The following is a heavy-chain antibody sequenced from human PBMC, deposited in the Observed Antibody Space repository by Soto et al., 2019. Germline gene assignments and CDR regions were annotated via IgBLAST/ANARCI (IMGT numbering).Heavy chain of an antibody. D-gene: IGHD6-6*01. CDR2: IIPIFGTA. CDR1: GGTFSSYA. V-gene: IGHV1-69*12. J-gene: IGHJ6*02. CDR3: ARDGLAARRGYYYSGMDV. Sequence: QVQLVQSGAEVKKPGSSVKVSCKASGGTFSSYAISWVRQAPGQGLEWMGGIIPIFGTANYAQKFQGRVTITADESTSTAYMELSSLRSEDTAVYYCARDGLAARRGYYYSGMDVWGQGTTVTVSS.